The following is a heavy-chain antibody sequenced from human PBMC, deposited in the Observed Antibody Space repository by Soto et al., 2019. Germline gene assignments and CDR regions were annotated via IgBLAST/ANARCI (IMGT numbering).Heavy chain of an antibody. CDR1: GFTFSSYG. CDR2: ISYDGSNK. CDR3: AKEEGDLYYYYGMDV. V-gene: IGHV3-30*18. D-gene: IGHD2-21*01. Sequence: PGGSLRLSCAASGFTFSSYGMHWVRQAPGKGLEWVAVISYDGSNKYYADSVKGRFTISRDNSKNTLYLQMNSLRAEDTAVYYCAKEEGDLYYYYGMDVWGQGTTVTVSS. J-gene: IGHJ6*02.